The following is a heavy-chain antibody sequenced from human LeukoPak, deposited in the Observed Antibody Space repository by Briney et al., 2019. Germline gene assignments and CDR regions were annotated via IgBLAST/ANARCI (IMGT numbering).Heavy chain of an antibody. J-gene: IGHJ6*02. CDR1: GFTFSAYA. Sequence: GGSLRLSCEAPGFTFSAYAMTWVRQAPGQGLEWASSIGSDNKPHYSESVKGRFAISRDNSKSMLFLQLNSLRAEDTALYYCARDLHYYVAMDVSGQGTTVTVSS. D-gene: IGHD3-10*02. V-gene: IGHV3-23*01. CDR2: IGSDNKP. CDR3: ARDLHYYVAMDV.